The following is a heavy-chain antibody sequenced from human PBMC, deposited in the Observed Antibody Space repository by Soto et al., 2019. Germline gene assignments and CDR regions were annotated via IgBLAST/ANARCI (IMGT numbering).Heavy chain of an antibody. CDR1: GGSLSSGDYY. CDR3: ARDSMTTVTTYGYYGMDV. V-gene: IGHV4-30-4*01. Sequence: SETLSLTCTVSGGSLSSGDYYRSWIRQPPGKGLEWIGYIYYSGSTYYNPSLKSRVTISVDTSKNQFSLKLSSVTAADTAVYYCARDSMTTVTTYGYYGMDVWGQGTTVTVSS. D-gene: IGHD4-17*01. CDR2: IYYSGST. J-gene: IGHJ6*02.